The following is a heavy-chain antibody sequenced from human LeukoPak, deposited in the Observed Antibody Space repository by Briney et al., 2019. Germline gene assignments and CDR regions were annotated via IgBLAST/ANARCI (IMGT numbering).Heavy chain of an antibody. J-gene: IGHJ4*02. CDR1: GYTFTGYY. Sequence: GASVKVSCKASGYTFTGYYMHWVRQAPGLGLEWMGWINPNSGGTNYAQEFQGRVTMTRDTSISTAYMELSRLRSDDTAVYYCARTRASRYFDYWGQGTLVTVSS. CDR3: ARTRASRYFDY. V-gene: IGHV1-2*02. CDR2: INPNSGGT.